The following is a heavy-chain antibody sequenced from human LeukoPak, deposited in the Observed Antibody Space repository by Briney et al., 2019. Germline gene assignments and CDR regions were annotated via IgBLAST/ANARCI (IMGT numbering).Heavy chain of an antibody. CDR1: GFTFSSYS. CDR3: ARRLGSGSPLES. Sequence: GGSLRLSCAASGFTFSSYSMNWVRQAPGKGLEWVSSISSHNTFINYADSVQGRFTISRDNAKNSLFLQMSRLRVDDTAVYYCARRLGSGSPLESWGQGTLVTVSS. CDR2: ISSHNTFI. J-gene: IGHJ4*02. D-gene: IGHD3-10*01. V-gene: IGHV3-21*01.